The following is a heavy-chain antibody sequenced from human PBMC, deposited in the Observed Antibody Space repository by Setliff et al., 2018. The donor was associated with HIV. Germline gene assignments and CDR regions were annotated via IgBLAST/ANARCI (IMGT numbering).Heavy chain of an antibody. D-gene: IGHD6-6*01. Sequence: GGSLRLSCAASGFTFSSYSMNWVRQAPGKGLEWVAYISRSSSPKYYADSVKGRFTISRDNAKNSLYLQLNSLRAEDTAVYYCARDQSQSIVARQDGVYYYYYMDVWGKGTTVTVSS. J-gene: IGHJ6*03. CDR1: GFTFSSYS. CDR3: ARDQSQSIVARQDGVYYYYYMDV. V-gene: IGHV3-48*01. CDR2: ISRSSSPK.